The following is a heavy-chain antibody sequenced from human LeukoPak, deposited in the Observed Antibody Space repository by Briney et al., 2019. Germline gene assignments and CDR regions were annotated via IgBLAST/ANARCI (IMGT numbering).Heavy chain of an antibody. CDR3: ARTPEAAVKGNY. J-gene: IGHJ4*02. Sequence: PGGSLRLSYAASGFSISNYAMHWVRQAPGKGLEWVAVISYDGSNKYYADSVKGRFTISRDTSKNTLYLQMSGLRTEDTAVYYCARTPEAAVKGNYWGQGTLVTVPS. V-gene: IGHV3-30-3*01. CDR1: GFSISNYA. D-gene: IGHD6-13*01. CDR2: ISYDGSNK.